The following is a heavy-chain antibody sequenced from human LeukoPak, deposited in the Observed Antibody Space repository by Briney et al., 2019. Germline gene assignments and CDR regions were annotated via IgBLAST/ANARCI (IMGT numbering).Heavy chain of an antibody. CDR3: ARRLKISQGGTTDY. Sequence: GESLKISCKTSGYSFNSYWIGWVRHMPGKGLEWMGIIFPSDSDTRSSPSFQGQVTISADRSITTAYLQWSSLRASDTAMYYCARRLKISQGGTTDYWGQGTLVTVSS. D-gene: IGHD1-1*01. V-gene: IGHV5-51*01. CDR2: IFPSDSDT. J-gene: IGHJ4*02. CDR1: GYSFNSYW.